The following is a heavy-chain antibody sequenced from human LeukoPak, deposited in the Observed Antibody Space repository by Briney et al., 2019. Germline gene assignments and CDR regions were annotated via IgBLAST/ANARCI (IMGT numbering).Heavy chain of an antibody. CDR1: GLTFSGSA. V-gene: IGHV3-73*01. D-gene: IGHD5-12*01. CDR2: IRSKANSYAT. Sequence: PGGSLRLSCAASGLTFSGSAMHWVRQPSGKGLEWVGRIRSKANSYATAYAASVKGRFTISRDDSKNTAYLQMNSLKTEDTAVYYCTVGYSGYDRGNWGQGTLVTVSS. J-gene: IGHJ4*02. CDR3: TVGYSGYDRGN.